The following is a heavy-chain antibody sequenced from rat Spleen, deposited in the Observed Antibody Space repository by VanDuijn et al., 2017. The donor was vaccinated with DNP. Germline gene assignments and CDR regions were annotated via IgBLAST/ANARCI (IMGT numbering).Heavy chain of an antibody. D-gene: IGHD1-1*01. J-gene: IGHJ4*01. Sequence: EVSLVESGGGSVQPGRSLKLSCITSGFVFSEYNMAWVRQAPKKGLEWVADIIYDGGRTYYRDSVKGRFTISRDNAKSSLFLQMDSLRSEDTATYYCTTLITFMSGWSQGTSVTVSS. CDR2: IIYDGGRT. CDR1: GFVFSEYN. V-gene: IGHV5S10*01. CDR3: TTLITFMSG.